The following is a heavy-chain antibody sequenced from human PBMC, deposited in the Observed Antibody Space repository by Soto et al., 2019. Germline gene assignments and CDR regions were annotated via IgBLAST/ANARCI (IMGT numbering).Heavy chain of an antibody. D-gene: IGHD3-3*01. CDR3: ARGGTAGYDFWSNPRGVWLTS. CDR2: MSPATGMTNT. CDR1: GYTFANYD. J-gene: IGHJ5*02. Sequence: QVQLLQSGAEVRRPGASVRVSCKASGYTFANYDVSWVRQAAGQGLEWMGWMSPATGMTNTTYLPHVRDRVTMTWDTSLATAYLDVHTLTSDDTAVYYCARGGTAGYDFWSNPRGVWLTSWGQGTLVVVSS. V-gene: IGHV1-8*01.